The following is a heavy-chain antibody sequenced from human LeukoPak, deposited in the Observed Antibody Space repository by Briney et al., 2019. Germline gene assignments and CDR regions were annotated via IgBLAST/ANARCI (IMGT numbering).Heavy chain of an antibody. CDR3: AGDRLGRDSAALDC. CDR1: GLTVSSNY. CDR2: IYASGSI. V-gene: IGHV3-66*01. D-gene: IGHD6-13*01. Sequence: GGSLRLSCAASGLTVSSNYLSWVRQAPGKGLQWVSVIYASGSIYYADSVKGRFTISRDNSKNTLYLQMNSLRADDTAVYYCAGDRLGRDSAALDCWGQGTLVTVSS. J-gene: IGHJ4*02.